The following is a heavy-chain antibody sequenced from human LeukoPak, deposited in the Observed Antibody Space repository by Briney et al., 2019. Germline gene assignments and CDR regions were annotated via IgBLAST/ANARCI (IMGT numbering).Heavy chain of an antibody. V-gene: IGHV1-8*03. CDR2: MNPNSGNT. Sequence: GASVKVSCKASGYTFTSYDINWVRQATGQRLEWMGWMNPNSGNTGYAQKFQGRVTITRNTSISTAYMELSSLRSEDTAVYYCARGALFNQIRDRLAYPGVLASPGWFDPWGQGTLVTVSS. D-gene: IGHD2-8*01. J-gene: IGHJ5*02. CDR1: GYTFTSYD. CDR3: ARGALFNQIRDRLAYPGVLASPGWFDP.